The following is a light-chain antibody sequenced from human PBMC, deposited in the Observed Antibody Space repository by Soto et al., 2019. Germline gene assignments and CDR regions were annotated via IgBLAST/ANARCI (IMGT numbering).Light chain of an antibody. CDR2: GNT. CDR3: QSYDTSLSGSGGV. J-gene: IGLJ2*01. Sequence: QSALTQPPSVSGAPGQRVTISCTGSSSNIGARYDVHWYQQLPGTAPKLLIYGNTNRPSGVPDRFSGSKSGTSASLAITGLQAEDEADYYCQSYDTSLSGSGGVFGGGTKLTVL. V-gene: IGLV1-40*01. CDR1: SSNIGARYD.